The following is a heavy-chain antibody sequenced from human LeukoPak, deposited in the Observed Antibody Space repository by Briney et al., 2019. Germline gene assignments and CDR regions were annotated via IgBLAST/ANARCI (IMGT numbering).Heavy chain of an antibody. J-gene: IGHJ5*02. CDR1: GYTFAIYG. CDR2: ISPYDGDT. V-gene: IGHV1-18*01. D-gene: IGHD2-21*02. Sequence: RWASVKVSCKASGYTFAIYGISWVRQAPGQGLEWMAWISPYDGDTNYAQNFEGRVTMTTETSTSTAYMELRSLRSDDTAIYYCARDYCTRGGDCYKEDLFDPWGQGTLVTVSS. CDR3: ARDYCTRGGDCYKEDLFDP.